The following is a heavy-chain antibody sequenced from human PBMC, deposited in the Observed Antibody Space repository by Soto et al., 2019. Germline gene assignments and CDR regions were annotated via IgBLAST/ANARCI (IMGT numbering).Heavy chain of an antibody. J-gene: IGHJ6*02. D-gene: IGHD3-16*01. V-gene: IGHV4-34*01. Sequence: SLTCAVSGGSFSGFYWTWIRQPPGEGLEWIGEINHSGTTNFNPSLRSRLTISLDSSKKHFSLKLTSMTAADAAVYYCERADRTLATSYGLDVWGQGTTVTVSS. CDR2: INHSGTT. CDR3: ERADRTLATSYGLDV. CDR1: GGSFSGFY.